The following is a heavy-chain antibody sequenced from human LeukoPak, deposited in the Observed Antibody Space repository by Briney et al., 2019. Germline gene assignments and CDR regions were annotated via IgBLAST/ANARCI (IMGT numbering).Heavy chain of an antibody. CDR1: GGSFSGYY. CDR3: ARGVAARRILGY. Sequence: PSETLSLTCAVYGGSFSGYYWSWIRQPAGKGLEWIGRIYTSGSTNYNPSLKSRVTMSVDTSKNQFSLKLSSVTAADTAVYYCARGVAARRILGYWGQGTLVTVSS. V-gene: IGHV4-59*10. J-gene: IGHJ4*02. D-gene: IGHD6-6*01. CDR2: IYTSGST.